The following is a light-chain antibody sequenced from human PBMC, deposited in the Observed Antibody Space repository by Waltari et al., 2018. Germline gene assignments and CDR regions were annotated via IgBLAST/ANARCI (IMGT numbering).Light chain of an antibody. CDR2: DVS. CDR1: SSDVGGYKS. CDR3: CSHAGSYVI. V-gene: IGLV2-11*01. J-gene: IGLJ2*01. Sequence: QSALTQPRSVSGSPGQSVTLSCTGTSSDVGGYKSVSWYQQHPGKAPKLMIYDVSERPSGGPDRFSGAKSGNTASLTISGLQAEEEADYYCCSHAGSYVIFGGGTKLTVL.